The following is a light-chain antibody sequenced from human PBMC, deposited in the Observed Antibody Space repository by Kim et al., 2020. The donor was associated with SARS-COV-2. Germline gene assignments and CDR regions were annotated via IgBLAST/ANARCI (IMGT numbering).Light chain of an antibody. CDR1: QSVGNNF. CDR2: GAS. CDR3: QHYGSSPFT. Sequence: EIVLTQSPGTLSQSPGERATLSCRASQSVGNNFLAWYQQRPGQAPRLLIYGASSRATGIPDRFSGSGSGTDFTLTISRLEPEDFAVYYCQHYGSSPFTFGPGTKVDIK. J-gene: IGKJ3*01. V-gene: IGKV3-20*01.